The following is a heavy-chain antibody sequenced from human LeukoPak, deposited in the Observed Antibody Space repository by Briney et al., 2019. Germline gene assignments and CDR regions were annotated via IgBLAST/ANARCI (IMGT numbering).Heavy chain of an antibody. Sequence: SETLSLTCTVSGGSISSYYWSWIRQPPGKGLEWIGYIYYSGSTNYNPSLKSRVTISVDTSKNQFSLKLSSVTAADTAVYYCARHVRTIFGAALPNWFDPWGQGTLVTVSS. CDR1: GGSISSYY. J-gene: IGHJ5*02. D-gene: IGHD3-3*01. CDR3: ARHVRTIFGAALPNWFDP. V-gene: IGHV4-59*08. CDR2: IYYSGST.